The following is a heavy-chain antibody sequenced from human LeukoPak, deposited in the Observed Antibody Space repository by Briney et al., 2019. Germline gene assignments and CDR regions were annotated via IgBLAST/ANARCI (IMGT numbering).Heavy chain of an antibody. D-gene: IGHD3-10*01. CDR2: IYYSGST. J-gene: IGHJ6*03. CDR3: ARVRTDGSGSYYYYYYYMDV. CDR1: GGSISSYY. V-gene: IGHV4-59*01. Sequence: PSETLSLTCIVSGGSISSYYWSWIRQPPGKGLEWIGYIYYSGSTNYNPSLKSRVTISVDTSKNQFSLKLSSVTAADTAVYYCARVRTDGSGSYYYYYYYMDVWGKGTTVTISS.